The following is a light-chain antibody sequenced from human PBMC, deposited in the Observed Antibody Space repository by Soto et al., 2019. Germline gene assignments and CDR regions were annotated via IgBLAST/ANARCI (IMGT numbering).Light chain of an antibody. V-gene: IGKV3-15*01. CDR1: QSVSSH. CDR3: QKYGSSGT. J-gene: IGKJ1*01. Sequence: ETVMTQSPATLSVSPGXRVTPSCRASQSVSSHLAWYQHKPGQAPRLLIYGASSRATGIPARFSGSGSGTDFTLTISRLEPEDFAVYYCQKYGSSGTFGQGTKVDIK. CDR2: GAS.